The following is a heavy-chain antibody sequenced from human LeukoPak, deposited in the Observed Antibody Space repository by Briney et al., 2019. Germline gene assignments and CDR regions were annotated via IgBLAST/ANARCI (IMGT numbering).Heavy chain of an antibody. J-gene: IGHJ4*02. D-gene: IGHD1-26*01. Sequence: PSETLSLTCTVSGGSVSSGSYYWSWIRQPPGKGLEWIGYIYYSGSTNYNPSLESRVTISVDTSKNQFSLKLSSVTAADTAVYYCATSLGSYGDNFDYWGQGTLVTVSS. V-gene: IGHV4-61*01. CDR3: ATSLGSYGDNFDY. CDR1: GGSVSSGSYY. CDR2: IYYSGST.